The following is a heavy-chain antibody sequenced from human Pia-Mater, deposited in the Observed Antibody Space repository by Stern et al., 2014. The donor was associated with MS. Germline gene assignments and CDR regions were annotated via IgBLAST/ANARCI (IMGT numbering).Heavy chain of an antibody. Sequence: VQLVQSGGGVVQPGKYLRLSCAASGFTFSTYPIHWVRQAPGKGLEWVEVISFDGNKKYFADSVKGRFTISRDNSKNTMYLQMNSLRDEDTAIYYCARGYSSGWLFLLDYWGQGTLVIVSS. CDR3: ARGYSSGWLFLLDY. CDR2: ISFDGNKK. V-gene: IGHV3-30-3*01. J-gene: IGHJ4*02. D-gene: IGHD6-19*01. CDR1: GFTFSTYP.